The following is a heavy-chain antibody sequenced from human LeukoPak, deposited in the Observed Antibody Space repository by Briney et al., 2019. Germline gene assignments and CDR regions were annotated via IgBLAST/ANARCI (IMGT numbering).Heavy chain of an antibody. CDR1: GGSFSGYY. CDR2: INHSGST. J-gene: IGHJ6*02. Sequence: SETLSLTCAVYGGSFSGYYWSWIRQPPGKGLEWIGEINHSGSTNYNPSLKSRVTISVDTSKNQFSLKLSSVTAADTAVYYCASTYYDFWSGSRYGMDVWGQGTTVTVSS. D-gene: IGHD3-3*01. V-gene: IGHV4-34*01. CDR3: ASTYYDFWSGSRYGMDV.